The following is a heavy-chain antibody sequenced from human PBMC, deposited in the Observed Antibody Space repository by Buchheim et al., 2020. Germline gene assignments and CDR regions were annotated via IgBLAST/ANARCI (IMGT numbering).Heavy chain of an antibody. CDR3: ARQGSPRTHYYDSSAYSWYFDL. J-gene: IGHJ2*01. CDR1: GYSFTTYW. V-gene: IGHV5-51*01. Sequence: EVQLVQSGAEVKKPGESLRISCKGSGYSFTTYWIAWVRQMPGKDLEWMGIIYPGDSDSTYGPSFQGQVTISADKSISTAYLQWSTLKASDTAMYYCARQGSPRTHYYDSSAYSWYFDLWGRGTL. D-gene: IGHD3-22*01. CDR2: IYPGDSDS.